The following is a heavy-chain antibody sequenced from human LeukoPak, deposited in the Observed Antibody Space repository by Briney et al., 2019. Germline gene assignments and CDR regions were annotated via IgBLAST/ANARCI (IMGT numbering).Heavy chain of an antibody. CDR1: GGSFSGYY. J-gene: IGHJ6*04. Sequence: PSETLSLSCAVYGGSFSGYYWTWIRQPPGKGLEWTGEINHSGTTNYNPSLKSRVTISVDTSKNQFSLKLRSVTAADTAVYYCARGGITMAYYGMDVWGRGTPVTVSS. V-gene: IGHV4-34*01. CDR3: ARGGITMAYYGMDV. D-gene: IGHD3-10*01. CDR2: INHSGTT.